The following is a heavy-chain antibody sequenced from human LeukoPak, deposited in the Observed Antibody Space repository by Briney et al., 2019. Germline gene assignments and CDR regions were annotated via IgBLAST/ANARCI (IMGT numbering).Heavy chain of an antibody. CDR3: ARGRGRATIFGLDY. CDR1: GYTFTSYG. V-gene: IGHV1-69*13. D-gene: IGHD5-24*01. Sequence: SVKVSCKASGYTFTSYGISWVRQAPGQGLEWMGGIIPIFGTANYAQKFQGRVTITADESTSTAYMELSSLRSEDTAVYYCARGRGRATIFGLDYWGQGTLVTVSS. CDR2: IIPIFGTA. J-gene: IGHJ4*02.